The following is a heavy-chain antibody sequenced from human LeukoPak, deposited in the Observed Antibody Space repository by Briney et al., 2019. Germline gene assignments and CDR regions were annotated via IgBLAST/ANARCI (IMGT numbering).Heavy chain of an antibody. D-gene: IGHD6-13*01. CDR3: ARGGSGYFSSHYFDY. Sequence: ASVKVSCKASGYTFIAYYMHWVRQAPGQGLEWMGWINPNSGGTNYAQKFQGRVTMTRDTSISTAYMELSRLRSDDTAVYYCARGGSGYFSSHYFDYWGQGTLVTVSS. J-gene: IGHJ4*02. CDR2: INPNSGGT. CDR1: GYTFIAYY. V-gene: IGHV1-2*02.